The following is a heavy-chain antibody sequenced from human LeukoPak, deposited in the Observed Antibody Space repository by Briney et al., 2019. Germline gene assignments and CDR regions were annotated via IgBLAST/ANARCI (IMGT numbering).Heavy chain of an antibody. CDR1: GFTFSSYA. D-gene: IGHD6-13*01. CDR2: ISHDGSNK. Sequence: GSLRLSGAASGFTFSSYAMPWVRQAPGKGLEWVAAISHDGSNKYHADSVKGRFTISRDNSKNTVYLQMNSLRAEDTAVYFCAGSPKYSSSWFEYFQHWGQGTLVTVSS. CDR3: AGSPKYSSSWFEYFQH. J-gene: IGHJ1*01. V-gene: IGHV3-30*01.